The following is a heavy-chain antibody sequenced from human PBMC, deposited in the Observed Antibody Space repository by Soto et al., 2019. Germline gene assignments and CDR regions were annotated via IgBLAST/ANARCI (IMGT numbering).Heavy chain of an antibody. CDR1: GGSFSGYY. Sequence: SETLSLTCAVYGGSFSGYYWSWIRQPPGKGLEWIGEINHSGSTNYNPSLKSRVTISVDTSKNQFSLKLSSVTAADTAVYYCARWGYRTLDYWGQGTLVTVSS. CDR3: ARWGYRTLDY. D-gene: IGHD6-13*01. CDR2: INHSGST. V-gene: IGHV4-34*01. J-gene: IGHJ4*02.